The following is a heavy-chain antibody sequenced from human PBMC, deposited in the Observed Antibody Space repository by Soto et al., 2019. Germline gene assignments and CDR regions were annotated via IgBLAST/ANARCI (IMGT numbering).Heavy chain of an antibody. CDR3: AKGGRQWLVTSDFIY. J-gene: IGHJ4*02. CDR2: VSHDGRNT. CDR1: GFTFSDYA. V-gene: IGHV3-30*18. Sequence: VQLVESGGGVVQPGRSLRLSCAASGFTFSDYAMHWVRQAPGKGLEWVAVVSHDGRNTHYADSVKGRFTISRDSSKNTASLEMTSLRAEDTAGYYCAKGGRQWLVTSDFIYWGQGALVTVSS. D-gene: IGHD6-19*01.